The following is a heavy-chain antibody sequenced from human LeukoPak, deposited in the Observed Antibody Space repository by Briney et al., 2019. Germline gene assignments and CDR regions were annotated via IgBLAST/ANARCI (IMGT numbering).Heavy chain of an antibody. CDR3: ARGLNPYCSSTSCYKGLFGY. J-gene: IGHJ4*02. CDR1: GFTFSSYS. CDR2: ISSSSSYI. Sequence: PGGSLRLSCAASGFTFSSYSMNWVRQAPGKGLEWVSSISSSSSYIYYADSVKGRFTISRDNAKNSLYLQMNSLRAEDTAVYYCARGLNPYCSSTSCYKGLFGYWGQGTLVTVSS. V-gene: IGHV3-21*01. D-gene: IGHD2-2*02.